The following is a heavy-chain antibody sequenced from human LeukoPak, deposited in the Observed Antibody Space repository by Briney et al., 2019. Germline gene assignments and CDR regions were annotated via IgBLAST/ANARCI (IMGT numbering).Heavy chain of an antibody. Sequence: PSETLSLTCTVSGGSISRYYWSWIRQPPGKGLEWIGYIYYSGSTNYNPSLKSRVTISVDTSKNQFSLKLSSVTAADTAVYYGARLGPPWFLDYWGQGTLVTVSS. D-gene: IGHD3-10*01. CDR3: ARLGPPWFLDY. V-gene: IGHV4-59*01. J-gene: IGHJ4*02. CDR2: IYYSGST. CDR1: GGSISRYY.